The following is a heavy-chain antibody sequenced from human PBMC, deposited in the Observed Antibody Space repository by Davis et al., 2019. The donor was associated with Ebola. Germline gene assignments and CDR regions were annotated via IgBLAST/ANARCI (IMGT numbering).Heavy chain of an antibody. CDR3: ARDLAPIPGYYYGMDV. D-gene: IGHD2-2*02. J-gene: IGHJ6*02. V-gene: IGHV1-18*01. CDR2: ISGYNGNT. Sequence: ASVKVSCKASGYTFTSYGISWVRQAPAQGLEWMGWISGYNGNTNYAQKFQGRVTITRDTSASTAYMELSSLRSEDTAVYYCARDLAPIPGYYYGMDVWGQGTTVTVSS. CDR1: GYTFTSYG.